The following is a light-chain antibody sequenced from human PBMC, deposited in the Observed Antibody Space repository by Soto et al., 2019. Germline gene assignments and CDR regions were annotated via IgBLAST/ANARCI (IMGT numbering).Light chain of an antibody. V-gene: IGLV3-21*04. CDR3: QVWDSSSDHYV. CDR1: NIGSKS. Sequence: SYELTQPPSVSVAPGKRARITCGGNNIGSKSVHWYQQKPGQAPVLAIYYDSDRPSGIPERFSGSNSGNTATLTISRVEAGDEADYYCQVWDSSSDHYVFGTGTKLTVL. J-gene: IGLJ1*01. CDR2: YDS.